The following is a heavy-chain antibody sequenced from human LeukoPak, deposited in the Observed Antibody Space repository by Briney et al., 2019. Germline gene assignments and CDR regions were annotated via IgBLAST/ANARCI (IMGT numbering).Heavy chain of an antibody. CDR1: GGSFSGYY. Sequence: PSETLSLTCAVYGGSFSGYYWSWIRQPPGKGLEWIGEINHSGSTNCNPFLKSRVTISVDTSKNQFSLKLSSVTAADTAVYYCARDRAHCSSTSCLNWFDPWGQGTLVTVSS. J-gene: IGHJ5*02. V-gene: IGHV4-34*01. CDR3: ARDRAHCSSTSCLNWFDP. CDR2: INHSGST. D-gene: IGHD2-2*01.